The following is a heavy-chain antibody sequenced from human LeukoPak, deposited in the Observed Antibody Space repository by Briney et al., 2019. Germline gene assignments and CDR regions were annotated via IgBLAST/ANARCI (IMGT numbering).Heavy chain of an antibody. V-gene: IGHV4-34*01. D-gene: IGHD6-19*01. CDR2: INHSGST. CDR3: ARGTVAGTDY. J-gene: IGHJ4*02. CDR1: GGSFSGYY. Sequence: SETLSLTCAVYGGSFSGYYWSWIRQPPGKGLEWIGEINHSGSTNYNPSLKSRVTISVDTSKNQFSLKLSSVTAADTAVYYCARGTVAGTDYWGQGTLVIVSS.